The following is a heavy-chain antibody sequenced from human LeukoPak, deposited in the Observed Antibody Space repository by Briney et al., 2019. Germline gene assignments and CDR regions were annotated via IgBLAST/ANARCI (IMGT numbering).Heavy chain of an antibody. D-gene: IGHD1-26*01. CDR2: TYYRSKWYN. CDR3: ATEGIVGARRWFDP. V-gene: IGHV6-1*01. Sequence: SQTLSLTCAISGDSVSSNSAAWNWIRQSPSRGLEWLGRTYYRSKWYNDYAVSVRSRVTINPDTSKNQFSLQLNSVTPEDTAVYYCATEGIVGARRWFDPWGQGTLVTVSS. J-gene: IGHJ5*02. CDR1: GDSVSSNSAA.